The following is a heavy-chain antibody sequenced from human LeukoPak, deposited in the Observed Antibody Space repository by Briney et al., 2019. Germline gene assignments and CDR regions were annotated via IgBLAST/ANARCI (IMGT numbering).Heavy chain of an antibody. Sequence: ASVKVSFKASGYTFTGYYMHWVRQAPGQGLEWMGWINPNSGGTNYAQKFQGRVTMTRDTSISTAYMELSRLRSDDTAVYYCARTPCSGGSCYSSWFDPWGQGTLVTVSS. CDR2: INPNSGGT. CDR3: ARTPCSGGSCYSSWFDP. V-gene: IGHV1-2*02. CDR1: GYTFTGYY. D-gene: IGHD2-15*01. J-gene: IGHJ5*02.